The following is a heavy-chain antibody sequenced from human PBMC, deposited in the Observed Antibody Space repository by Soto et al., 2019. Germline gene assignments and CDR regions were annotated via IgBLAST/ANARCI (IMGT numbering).Heavy chain of an antibody. J-gene: IGHJ4*02. CDR2: IRNKTYGRTT. CDR3: ARAESPAVAYFFDN. Sequence: PLRLPSTGSGLSCDNYAVNWIRQAPGKGLEWVGLIRNKTYGRTTEYAASVKGRFTISRDDSNRIAYLQMNSLKTEDSAVYYCARAESPAVAYFFDNWGKGTLVTVSS. CDR1: GLSCDNYA. V-gene: IGHV3-49*03. D-gene: IGHD2-15*01.